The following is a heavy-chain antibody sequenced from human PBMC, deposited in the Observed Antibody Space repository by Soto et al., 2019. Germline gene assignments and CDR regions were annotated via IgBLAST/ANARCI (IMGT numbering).Heavy chain of an antibody. CDR1: GYTFTSCY. V-gene: IGHV1-46*01. J-gene: IGHJ4*02. Sequence: QVQLVQSGAEVKKPGASVKVSCKASGYTFTSCYMHWVRQAPGQGLEWVGIINPSGGSTNYAQKFQDRVTMTRDTYTSTVYMELSSLKSEDTAMYYCARADKGGSYWGQGTLVTVSS. CDR3: ARADKGGSY. D-gene: IGHD1-26*01. CDR2: INPSGGST.